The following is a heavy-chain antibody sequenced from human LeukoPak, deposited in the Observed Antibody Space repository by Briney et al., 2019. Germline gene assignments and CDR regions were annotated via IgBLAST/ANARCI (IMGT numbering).Heavy chain of an antibody. J-gene: IGHJ4*02. CDR1: GFTFSSYW. CDR3: ARGVRFLEWQFDY. D-gene: IGHD3-3*01. CDR2: IKQDGSEK. Sequence: PGGSLRLSCAASGFTFSSYWMSWVRQAPGKGLEWVANIKQDGSEKYYVDSVKGRFTISRDNAKNSLYLQMNSLRAEDTAVYYCARGVRFLEWQFDYWGQGTLVTVSS. V-gene: IGHV3-7*04.